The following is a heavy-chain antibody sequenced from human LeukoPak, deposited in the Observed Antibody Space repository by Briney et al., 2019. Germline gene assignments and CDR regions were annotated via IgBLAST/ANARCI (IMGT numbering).Heavy chain of an antibody. CDR3: ARENDGGWFDP. Sequence: PGGSLRLSCAASGSTSSRYWTHWVRHAPRKGLVWVLRINSDGSSTSYADSVKGRFTISRDNAKNTLYLQMNSLRAEDTAVYYCARENDGGWFDPWGQGTLVTVSS. V-gene: IGHV3-74*01. D-gene: IGHD1-1*01. J-gene: IGHJ5*02. CDR2: INSDGSST. CDR1: GSTSSRYW.